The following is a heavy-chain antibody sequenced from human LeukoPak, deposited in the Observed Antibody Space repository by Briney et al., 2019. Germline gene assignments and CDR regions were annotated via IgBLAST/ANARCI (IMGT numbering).Heavy chain of an antibody. D-gene: IGHD6-19*01. CDR1: GFTFSSYS. CDR2: ISSSSSYI. V-gene: IGHV3-21*01. J-gene: IGHJ4*02. CDR3: ARGISSGWSRAVGY. Sequence: PGGSLRLSCAASGFTFSSYSMNWVRQAPGKGLEWVSSISSSSSYIYYADSVKGRFTISRDNAKNSLYLQMNSLRAEDTAVYYCARGISSGWSRAVGYWGQGTLVTVSS.